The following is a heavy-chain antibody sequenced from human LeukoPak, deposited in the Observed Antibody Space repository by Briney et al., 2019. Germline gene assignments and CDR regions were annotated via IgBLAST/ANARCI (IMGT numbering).Heavy chain of an antibody. D-gene: IGHD2-15*01. J-gene: IGHJ4*02. CDR1: GGSISSYY. CDR2: IYYSGST. Sequence: SETLSLTCTVSGGSISSYYWSWIRQPPGKGLEWIGYIYYSGSTSYNPSLKSRVTISVDTSKNQFSLKLSSVTAADTAVYYCVRLARVCSGGSCYWLFDYWGQGTLVTVSS. V-gene: IGHV4-59*08. CDR3: VRLARVCSGGSCYWLFDY.